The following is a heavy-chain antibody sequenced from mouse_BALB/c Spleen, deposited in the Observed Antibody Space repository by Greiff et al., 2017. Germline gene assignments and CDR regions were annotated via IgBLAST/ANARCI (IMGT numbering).Heavy chain of an antibody. D-gene: IGHD3-3*01. CDR3: ARRGGTGYFDY. Sequence: QVQLQQPGAELVKPGASVKLSCKASGYTFTSYWMHWVKQRPGQGLEWIGEINPSNGRTNYNEKFKSKATLTVDKSSSTAYMQLSSLTSEDSAVYYCARRGGTGYFDYWGQGTTLTVSS. CDR1: GYTFTSYW. J-gene: IGHJ2*01. V-gene: IGHV1S81*02. CDR2: INPSNGRT.